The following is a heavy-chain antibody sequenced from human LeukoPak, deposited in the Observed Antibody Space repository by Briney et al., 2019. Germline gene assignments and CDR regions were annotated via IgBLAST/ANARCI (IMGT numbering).Heavy chain of an antibody. V-gene: IGHV1-2*06. CDR3: ARDRNTMVRGVIITIGY. CDR2: INPNSGGT. Sequence: ASVKVSCKASGYTFTGYYMHWVRQAPGQGLEWMGRINPNSGGTNYAQKFQGRVTMTRDTSISTAYMELSRLRSDDTAVYYCARDRNTMVRGVIITIGYWGQGTLVTVSS. J-gene: IGHJ4*02. D-gene: IGHD3-10*01. CDR1: GYTFTGYY.